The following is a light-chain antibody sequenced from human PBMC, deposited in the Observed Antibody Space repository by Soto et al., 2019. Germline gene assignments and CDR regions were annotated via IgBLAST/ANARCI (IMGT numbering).Light chain of an antibody. CDR3: CSYAGSYTVV. J-gene: IGLJ2*01. CDR1: SSDVGGYYY. CDR2: DVS. Sequence: QSALTQPRSVSGSPGQSVTISCTGTSSDVGGYYYASWYQQHPGKAPKLMIYDVSKRPSGVPDRFSGSKSGNTASLTISGLQAEDEADYYCCSYAGSYTVVFGGGTKLTVL. V-gene: IGLV2-11*01.